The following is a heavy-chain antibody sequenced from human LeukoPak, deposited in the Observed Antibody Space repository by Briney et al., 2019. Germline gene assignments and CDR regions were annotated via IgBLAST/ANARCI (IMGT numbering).Heavy chain of an antibody. V-gene: IGHV1-2*02. CDR1: GYTFTGYY. CDR3: ARGDIVVVPAATFDY. CDR2: INPNSGGT. Sequence: ASVKVSFKASGYTFTGYYMHWVRQAPGQGLEWMGWINPNSGGTNYAQKFQGRVTMTGDTSISTAYMELSRLRSDDTAVYYCARGDIVVVPAATFDYWGQGTLVTVSS. D-gene: IGHD2-2*01. J-gene: IGHJ4*02.